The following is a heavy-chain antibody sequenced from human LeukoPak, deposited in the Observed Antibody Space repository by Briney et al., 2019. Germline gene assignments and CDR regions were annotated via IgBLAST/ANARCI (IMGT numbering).Heavy chain of an antibody. CDR1: GFTFSSYW. CDR2: INGDGSTT. D-gene: IGHD2-2*01. Sequence: PGGSLRLSCAASGFTFSSYWMHWVRQAPGKGPLWVSHINGDGSTTNYADSVKGRFTISRDNAKNTLYLQMNSLRAEDTAVYYCASILGYCSSTSCPQPPFDYWGQGTLVTVSS. V-gene: IGHV3-74*01. CDR3: ASILGYCSSTSCPQPPFDY. J-gene: IGHJ4*02.